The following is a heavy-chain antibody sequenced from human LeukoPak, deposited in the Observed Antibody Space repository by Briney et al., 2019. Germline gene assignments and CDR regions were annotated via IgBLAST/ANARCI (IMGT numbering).Heavy chain of an antibody. J-gene: IGHJ5*02. V-gene: IGHV4-39*01. CDR3: ARKVVRGVIRWFDA. CDR1: GGSVSNTNYY. Sequence: SQTLSLTCTVSGGSVSNTNYYWAWIRQPPGKGLEWIGSVSHSGSIYYNPSLKSRVSTSVDTSKNQLSLNLSSVIAADTAVYYCARKVVRGVIRWFDAWGQGTLVTVS. CDR2: VSHSGSI. D-gene: IGHD3-10*01.